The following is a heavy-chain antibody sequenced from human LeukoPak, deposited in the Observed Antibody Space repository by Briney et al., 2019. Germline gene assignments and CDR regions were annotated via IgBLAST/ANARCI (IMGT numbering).Heavy chain of an antibody. Sequence: PGGSLRLFCAASGFTFSSYGMHWVRQAPGKGLEWVAVISYDGSNKYYADSVKGRFTISRDNSKNTLYLQMNSLRAEDTAVYYCAKNDYGDYGFDYWGQGTLVTVSS. J-gene: IGHJ4*02. CDR1: GFTFSSYG. V-gene: IGHV3-30*18. CDR2: ISYDGSNK. D-gene: IGHD4-17*01. CDR3: AKNDYGDYGFDY.